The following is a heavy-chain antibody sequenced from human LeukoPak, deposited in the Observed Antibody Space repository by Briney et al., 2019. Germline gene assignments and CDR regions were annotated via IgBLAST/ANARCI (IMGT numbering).Heavy chain of an antibody. D-gene: IGHD3-9*01. Sequence: GGSLRLSCAASGFTFSSYEMNWVRQAPGKGLEWVSYISSSGSTIYYADSVKGRFTISRDNAKNSLYLQMNSLRAEDTAVYYCARGLQYFDWLPIDYWGQGTLVTVSS. CDR3: ARGLQYFDWLPIDY. V-gene: IGHV3-48*03. J-gene: IGHJ4*02. CDR2: ISSSGSTI. CDR1: GFTFSSYE.